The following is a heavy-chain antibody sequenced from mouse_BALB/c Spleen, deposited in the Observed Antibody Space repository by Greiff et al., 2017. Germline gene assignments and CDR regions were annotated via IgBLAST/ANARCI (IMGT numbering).Heavy chain of an antibody. Sequence: QVQLQQPGAELVRPGASVKLSCKASGYTFTSYWINWVKQRPGQGLEWIGNIYPSDSYTNYNQKFKDKATLTVDKSSSTAYMQLSSPTSEDSAVYYCTRGGLRLQHYYAMDYWGQGTSVTVSS. V-gene: IGHV1-69*02. J-gene: IGHJ4*01. D-gene: IGHD1-2*01. CDR1: GYTFTSYW. CDR3: TRGGLRLQHYYAMDY. CDR2: IYPSDSYT.